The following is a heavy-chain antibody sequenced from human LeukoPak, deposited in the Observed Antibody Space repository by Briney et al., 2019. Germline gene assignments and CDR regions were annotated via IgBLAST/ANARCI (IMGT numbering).Heavy chain of an antibody. V-gene: IGHV4-59*01. J-gene: IGHJ4*02. CDR2: IYYSGST. D-gene: IGHD6-19*01. CDR3: ASMDSSGWPFDY. Sequence: PSETLSLTCTVSGGSISSYYWSWIRQPPGKGLEWIGYIYYSGSTNYSPSLKSRVTISVDTSKNQFSLKLSSVTAADTAAYYCASMDSSGWPFDYWGQGTLVTVSS. CDR1: GGSISSYY.